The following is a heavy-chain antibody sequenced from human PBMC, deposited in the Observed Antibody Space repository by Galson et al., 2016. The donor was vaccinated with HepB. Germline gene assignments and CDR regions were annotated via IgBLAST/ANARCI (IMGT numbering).Heavy chain of an antibody. Sequence: SLRLSCAASGFIFSNYYMNWVRQAPGKGLEWVADIKQDGRDEDHLGSVRGRFTISRDNAKNSLYLQMNSLRAEDTAVYFCARGAGQRVLRYYHGMDVWGQGTTVTVSS. D-gene: IGHD4/OR15-4a*01. V-gene: IGHV3-7*01. CDR1: GFIFSNYY. CDR3: ARGAGQRVLRYYHGMDV. CDR2: IKQDGRDE. J-gene: IGHJ6*02.